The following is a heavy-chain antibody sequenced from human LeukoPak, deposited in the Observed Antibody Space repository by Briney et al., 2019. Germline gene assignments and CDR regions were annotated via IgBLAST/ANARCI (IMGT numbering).Heavy chain of an antibody. D-gene: IGHD3-22*01. Sequence: TSETLSLTCTVSGGSISSSSYFWGWIRRPPGRGLEWIGSIYYSGSTYYNPSLKSRVTISVDTSKNQFSLKLSSVTAADTAVYYCARGGSDYYDSSGYRWDYWGQGTLVTVSS. J-gene: IGHJ4*02. CDR3: ARGGSDYYDSSGYRWDY. CDR2: IYYSGST. CDR1: GGSISSSSYF. V-gene: IGHV4-39*07.